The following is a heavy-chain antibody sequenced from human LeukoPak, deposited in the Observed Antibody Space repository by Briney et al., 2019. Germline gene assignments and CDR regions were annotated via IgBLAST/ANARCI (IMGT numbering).Heavy chain of an antibody. J-gene: IGHJ2*01. CDR2: XXXTSTYT. V-gene: IGHV3-11*05. CDR1: GFTFXXXX. CDR3: ARDYGAYEVPYWYFDL. D-gene: IGHD4-17*01. Sequence: GGSLRLSCAASGFTFXXXXXXXIRQAPGXXXXXXXXXXXTSTYTXXAXSXXXXXXIXRDNAKNSLFLQMNSLRAEDTAVYFCARDYGAYEVPYWYFDLWGRGTLVTVSS.